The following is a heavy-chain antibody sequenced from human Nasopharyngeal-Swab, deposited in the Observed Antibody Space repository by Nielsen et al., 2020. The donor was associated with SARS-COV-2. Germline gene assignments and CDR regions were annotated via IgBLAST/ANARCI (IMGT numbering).Heavy chain of an antibody. D-gene: IGHD3-9*01. Sequence: GESLKISCAASGFTFSSYGMHWVRQAPDKGLEWVAVISYDGSNKYYADSVKGRFTISRDNSKNTLYLQMNSLRAEDTAVYYCAKDHDTIFSCGDYWGQGTLVTVSS. V-gene: IGHV3-30*18. CDR2: ISYDGSNK. CDR3: AKDHDTIFSCGDY. CDR1: GFTFSSYG. J-gene: IGHJ4*02.